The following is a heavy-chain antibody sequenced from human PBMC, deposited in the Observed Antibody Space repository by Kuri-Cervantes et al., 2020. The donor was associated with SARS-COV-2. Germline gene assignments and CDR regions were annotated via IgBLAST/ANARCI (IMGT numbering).Heavy chain of an antibody. D-gene: IGHD1-20*01. V-gene: IGHV3-21*01. Sequence: GESLKISCAAPGFTFSSYSMNWVRQAPGKGLEWVSSISSSSSYIYYADSVKGRFTISRDNAKNSLYLQMNSLRAEDTAVYYCARGNNWNVYDPTYFDYWGQGTLVTVSS. CDR3: ARGNNWNVYDPTYFDY. CDR1: GFTFSSYS. J-gene: IGHJ4*02. CDR2: ISSSSSYI.